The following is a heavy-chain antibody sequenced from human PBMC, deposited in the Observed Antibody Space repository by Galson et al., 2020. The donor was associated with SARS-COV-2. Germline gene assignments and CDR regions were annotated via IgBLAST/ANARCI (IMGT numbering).Heavy chain of an antibody. CDR2: VIPILGIS. Sequence: SVKVSCKASGGTFNNYTISWVRQAPGQGLEWMGRVIPILGISTYAQKFRGRVTITADKSTSTAYMDLSSLRSEDTAVYYCARAKGDYYDSSGYYTLDYAFNIWGQGTMVTVSS. J-gene: IGHJ3*02. CDR1: GGTFNNYT. CDR3: ARAKGDYYDSSGYYTLDYAFNI. V-gene: IGHV1-69*02. D-gene: IGHD3-22*01.